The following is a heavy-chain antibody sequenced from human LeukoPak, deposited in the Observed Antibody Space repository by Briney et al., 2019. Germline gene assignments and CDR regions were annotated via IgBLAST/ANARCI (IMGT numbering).Heavy chain of an antibody. CDR1: GFTFSTYS. D-gene: IGHD2/OR15-2a*01. CDR2: ISDSSSTI. Sequence: GGSLRLSCVASGFTFSTYSMDWVRQAPGKGLEWVSYISDSSSTIYYADSVKGRFTISRDNAKNSVYLQMNSLRAEDTAVYYCAWGPIWNYMDVWGKGTTVSVSS. V-gene: IGHV3-48*01. J-gene: IGHJ6*03. CDR3: AWGPIWNYMDV.